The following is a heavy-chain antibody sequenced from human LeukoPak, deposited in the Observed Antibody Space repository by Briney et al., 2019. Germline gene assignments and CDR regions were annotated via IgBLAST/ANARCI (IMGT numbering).Heavy chain of an antibody. CDR3: AREDSGSYPIYYYYMDV. CDR1: GGSFSGYY. V-gene: IGHV4-34*01. J-gene: IGHJ6*03. D-gene: IGHD1-26*01. Sequence: SETLSLTCAVYGGSFSGYYWSWIRQPPGKGLEWIGEINHSGSTYYNPSLKSRVTISVDTSKNQFSLKLSSVTAADTAVYYCAREDSGSYPIYYYYMDVWGKGTTVTVSS. CDR2: INHSGST.